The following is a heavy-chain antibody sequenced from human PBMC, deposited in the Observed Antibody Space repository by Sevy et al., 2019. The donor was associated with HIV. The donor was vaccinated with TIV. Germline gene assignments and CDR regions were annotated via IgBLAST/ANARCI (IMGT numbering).Heavy chain of an antibody. CDR1: DGSISSSDYY. CDR2: ISYSGNT. D-gene: IGHD4-17*01. CDR3: ARRLYGDYSDAFDI. V-gene: IGHV4-30-4*01. J-gene: IGHJ3*02. Sequence: SETLSLTCTVPDGSISSSDYYWSWIRQPPGKGLEWIGYISYSGNTYYSPSLKSRVTISGDTSQNQFSLKLSSVTAADTAVYYCARRLYGDYSDAFDIWGQGTVVTVSS.